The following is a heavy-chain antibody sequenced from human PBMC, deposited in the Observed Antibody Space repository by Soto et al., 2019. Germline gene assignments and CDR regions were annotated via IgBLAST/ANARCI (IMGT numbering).Heavy chain of an antibody. CDR2: ISGTIDSI. Sequence: GGSLRLSCAASGFTFSDYYMSWIRQVPWKGLELVAYISGTIDSISYADSVQGRFIFFSDNDKNSLYLQMNSLRAEDTAVYYCARVGVVTAAGTSDYWGQGTLVTVSS. J-gene: IGHJ4*02. CDR1: GFTFSDYY. D-gene: IGHD6-13*01. V-gene: IGHV3-11*04. CDR3: ARVGVVTAAGTSDY.